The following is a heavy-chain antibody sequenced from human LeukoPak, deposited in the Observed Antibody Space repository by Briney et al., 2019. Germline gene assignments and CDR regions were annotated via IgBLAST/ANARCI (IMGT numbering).Heavy chain of an antibody. CDR1: GGSFSGYY. CDR2: INHSGST. Sequence: SETLSLTCAVYGGSFSGYYWSWIRQPPGKGLEWIGEINHSGSTNYNPSLKSRVTISVDTSKNQFSLKLSSVTAADTAVYYCAMAYCGGDCYSPGDAFDIWGQGTMVTVSS. CDR3: AMAYCGGDCYSPGDAFDI. J-gene: IGHJ3*02. V-gene: IGHV4-34*01. D-gene: IGHD2-21*02.